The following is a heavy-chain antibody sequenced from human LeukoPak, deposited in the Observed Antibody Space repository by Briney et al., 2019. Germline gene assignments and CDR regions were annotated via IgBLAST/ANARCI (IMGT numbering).Heavy chain of an antibody. CDR1: GFTFSSYA. CDR2: ISGSGGST. J-gene: IGHJ4*02. D-gene: IGHD3-10*01. Sequence: GSLRLSCAASGFTFSSYAMSWVRQTPGKGLECVAPISGSGGSTYYADSVRGRFIVSRDNSKNTLYLQMNSLRAEDTAVYYCARDPNYYGSGSYLAYWGQGTLVTVSS. CDR3: ARDPNYYGSGSYLAY. V-gene: IGHV3-23*01.